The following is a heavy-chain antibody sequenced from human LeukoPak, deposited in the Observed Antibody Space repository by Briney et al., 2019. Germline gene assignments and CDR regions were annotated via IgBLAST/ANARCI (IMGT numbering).Heavy chain of an antibody. V-gene: IGHV4-38-2*02. CDR2: IYHDGTS. CDR3: ARDWMGGGFDP. D-gene: IGHD1-26*01. Sequence: PSETLSLTCTVAGVSISKGFYWGWVRQPPGKGLEFIATIYHDGTSHYNPSLESRATISVDTSRNQFSLNLASVTAADTAVYYCARDWMGGGFDPWGQGTLVTVSS. J-gene: IGHJ5*02. CDR1: GVSISKGFY.